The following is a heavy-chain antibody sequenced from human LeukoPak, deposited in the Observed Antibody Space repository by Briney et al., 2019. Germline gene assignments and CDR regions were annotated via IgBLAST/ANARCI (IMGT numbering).Heavy chain of an antibody. V-gene: IGHV3-23*01. CDR3: AKEQDNLLLLSHFDS. J-gene: IGHJ4*02. Sequence: PGGSLRLSRAASGFTFNNYAMNWVRQAPGKGLQWVSAVSGDGHRTFYADSVKGRFTIFRDNSMNTLSLQMNSLRVEDTAVYYCAKEQDNLLLLSHFDSWGQGILVTVSA. CDR1: GFTFNNYA. D-gene: IGHD1-14*01. CDR2: VSGDGHRT.